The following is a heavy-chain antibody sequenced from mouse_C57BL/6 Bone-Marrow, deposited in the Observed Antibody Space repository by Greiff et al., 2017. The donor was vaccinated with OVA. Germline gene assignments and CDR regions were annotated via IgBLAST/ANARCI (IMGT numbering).Heavy chain of an antibody. CDR2: ISSGGSYT. V-gene: IGHV5-6*01. CDR3: ARPGVVGYVDY. J-gene: IGHJ2*01. CDR1: GFTFSSYG. Sequence: EVQLVESGGDLVKPGGSLKLSCAASGFTFSSYGMSWVRQTPDKRLEWVATISSGGSYTYYPDSVKGRFTISRDNAKNTLYLQMSSLKSEDTAMYDCARPGVVGYVDYWGQGTTLTVSS. D-gene: IGHD1-1*01.